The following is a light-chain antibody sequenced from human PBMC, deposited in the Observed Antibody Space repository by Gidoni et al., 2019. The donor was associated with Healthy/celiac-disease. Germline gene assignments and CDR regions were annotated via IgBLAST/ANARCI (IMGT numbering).Light chain of an antibody. V-gene: IGLV3-19*01. J-gene: IGLJ3*02. CDR2: GKN. CDR1: SLRSYY. Sequence: SSELTQDPAVSVALGQTVRITCQGDSLRSYYASWYQQKPGQAPVLVIYGKNNRPSGIPDRFSGSSSGNTASLTITGAQAEDEADYYCNYRDSSGNHPWVFGGGTKLTVL. CDR3: NYRDSSGNHPWV.